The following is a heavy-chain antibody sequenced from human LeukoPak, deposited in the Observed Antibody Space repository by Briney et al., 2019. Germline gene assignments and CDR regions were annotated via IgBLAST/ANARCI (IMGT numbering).Heavy chain of an antibody. J-gene: IGHJ4*02. V-gene: IGHV3-23*01. D-gene: IGHD4-17*01. CDR2: IGASGGST. Sequence: GGSLRLSCAASGLNFSKYAMTWVRQAPGKGLEWVSGIGASGGSTLYADSVKGRFTISRDNSKNTLYLQMSSLRAEDTAVYYCAKRVATVTNGRYFDYWGQGTLVTVSS. CDR1: GLNFSKYA. CDR3: AKRVATVTNGRYFDY.